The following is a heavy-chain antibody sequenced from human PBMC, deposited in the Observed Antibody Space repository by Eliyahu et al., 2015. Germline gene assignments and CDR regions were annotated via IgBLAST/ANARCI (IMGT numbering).Heavy chain of an antibody. CDR1: GXNLNIXG. CDR3: ARDHGKPKTMFGVVIHY. CDR2: XSAYNRDA. D-gene: IGHD3-3*01. J-gene: IGHJ4*02. Sequence: QVQLVQSGAEVKEPXXSVKXSCKASGXNLNIXGMXWMRXAPGQGLEWMGWXSAYNRDAKFAQKFQDRVTVTTNTSTSTAYMELRNLRPDDTAIYYCARDHGKPKTMFGVVIHYWGQGTLVTVSS. V-gene: IGHV1-18*01.